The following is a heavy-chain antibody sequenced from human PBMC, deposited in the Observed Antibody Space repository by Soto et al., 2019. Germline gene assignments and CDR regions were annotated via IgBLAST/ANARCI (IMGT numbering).Heavy chain of an antibody. CDR3: AREGPPIRAHNPPEYFQH. CDR1: GDSISTRSNY. J-gene: IGHJ1*01. CDR2: IYYTGGT. V-gene: IGHV4-39*02. Sequence: QLQLQESGPGLVKPSETLSLTCTVSGDSISTRSNYWAWIRQPPGKGLEWIGSIYYTGGTCYNPPLKSRVTLFLDTSKNQCSLDLNPVTAADTAVYYCAREGPPIRAHNPPEYFQHWGQGTPVTVSS.